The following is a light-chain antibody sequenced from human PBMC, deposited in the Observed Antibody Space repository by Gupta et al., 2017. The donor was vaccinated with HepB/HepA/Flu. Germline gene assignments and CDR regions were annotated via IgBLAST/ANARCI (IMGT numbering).Light chain of an antibody. V-gene: IGKV1-39*01. CDR2: AAS. J-gene: IGKJ5*01. Sequence: DIQMTQSPSSLSASVGDRVTITCRASQSISSYMNWYQQKPGKAPTLLIYAASSLQSGVPSRLSGSGSGTEFTLTSSRLQPEDLATYYCIQSASTRKTFGQGTRLE. CDR3: IQSASTRKT. CDR1: QSISSY.